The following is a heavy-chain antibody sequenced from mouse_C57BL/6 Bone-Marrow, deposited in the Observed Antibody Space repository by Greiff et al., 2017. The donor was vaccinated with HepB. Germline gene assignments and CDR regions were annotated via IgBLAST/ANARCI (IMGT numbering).Heavy chain of an antibody. CDR3: TTGYGGPFDY. D-gene: IGHD2-2*01. J-gene: IGHJ2*01. Sequence: VQRVESGAELVKPGASVKISCKASGYAFSSYWMNWVKQRPGKGLEWIGQIYPGDGDTNYNGKFKGKATLTADKSSSTAYMQLSSLTSEDSAVYYCTTGYGGPFDYWGQGTTLTVSS. CDR2: IYPGDGDT. CDR1: GYAFSSYW. V-gene: IGHV1-80*01.